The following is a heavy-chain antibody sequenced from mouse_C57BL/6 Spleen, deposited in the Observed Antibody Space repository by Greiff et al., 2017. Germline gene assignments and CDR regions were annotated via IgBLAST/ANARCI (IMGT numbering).Heavy chain of an antibody. V-gene: IGHV1-15*01. D-gene: IGHD2-2*01. J-gene: IGHJ2*01. CDR2: IDPETGGT. CDR3: TYGYDGTLY. CDR1: GYTFTDYE. Sequence: VQRVESGAELVRPGASVTLSCKASGYTFTDYEMHWVKQTPVHGLEWIGAIDPETGGTAYNQKFKGKAILTADKSSSTAYMELRSLTSEDSAVYYCTYGYDGTLYWGQGTTLTVSS.